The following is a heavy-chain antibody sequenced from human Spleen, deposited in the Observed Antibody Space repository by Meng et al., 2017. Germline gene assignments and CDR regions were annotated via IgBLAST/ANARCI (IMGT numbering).Heavy chain of an antibody. CDR1: GGSFSDYY. J-gene: IGHJ4*02. Sequence: QVQLQQGGAGLFNPPETLSLTCVVSGGSFSDYYWSWIRQPPGKGLEWIGEINHSGSTNYNPSLESRATISVDTSQNNLSLKLSSVTAADSAVYYCARGPTTMAHDFDYWGQGTLVTVSS. CDR3: ARGPTTMAHDFDY. CDR2: INHSGST. V-gene: IGHV4-34*01. D-gene: IGHD4-11*01.